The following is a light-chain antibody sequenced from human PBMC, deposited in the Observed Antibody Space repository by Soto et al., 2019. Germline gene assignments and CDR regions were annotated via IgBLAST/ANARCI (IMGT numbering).Light chain of an antibody. CDR1: SSNIGAGYD. Sequence: QSVLTQPPSVSGSPGQRVTISCTWSSSNIGAGYDVHWYQQLPGTAPKLLIYGNSNRPSGVPDRFSGSKSGTSASLAITGLQAEDEADYYCQYYDSSLSGFYVFGAGTKLTVL. J-gene: IGLJ1*01. V-gene: IGLV1-40*01. CDR3: QYYDSSLSGFYV. CDR2: GNS.